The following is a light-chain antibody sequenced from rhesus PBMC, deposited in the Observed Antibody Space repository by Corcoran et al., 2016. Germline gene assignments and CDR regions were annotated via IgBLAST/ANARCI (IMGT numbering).Light chain of an antibody. J-gene: IGLJ1*01. CDR1: SSDLGGYNG. CDR2: EVS. Sequence: QSALTQPPSVSQSLGQSVTISFTGTSSDLGGYNGVSWYQQHPGTAPRLLIYEVSKRPSVVSDRFSGSNSGNTASLTISGLQAEDEADYYCGSYRSGSNYIFGAGTRRTVL. V-gene: IGLV2-38*01. CDR3: GSYRSGSNYI.